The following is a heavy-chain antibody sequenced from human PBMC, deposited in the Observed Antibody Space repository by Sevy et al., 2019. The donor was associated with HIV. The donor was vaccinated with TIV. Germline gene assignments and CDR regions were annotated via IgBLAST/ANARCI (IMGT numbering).Heavy chain of an antibody. J-gene: IGHJ4*02. Sequence: GGSLRLSCAASGLTFSNYGMHWVRQAPGEGLEWVALIWHDGSNTYYADSVKGRFTVSRDNSKNTVYLQMNSLRAEDTGIYYCSCGYTYGRDYWGQGTLVTVSS. CDR1: GLTFSNYG. D-gene: IGHD5-18*01. V-gene: IGHV3-33*01. CDR2: IWHDGSNT. CDR3: SCGYTYGRDY.